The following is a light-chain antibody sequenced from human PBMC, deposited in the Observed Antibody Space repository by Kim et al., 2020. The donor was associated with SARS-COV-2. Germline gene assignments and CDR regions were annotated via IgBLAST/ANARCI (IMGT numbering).Light chain of an antibody. CDR3: SAWDSSLSAWV. J-gene: IGLJ3*02. CDR1: SNNVGNQG. CDR2: RNN. Sequence: RQTATLTCGGNSNNVGNQGAAWLQQHRGHPPRLLSYRNNNRPSGISERFSASRSGNTASLTITGLQPEDETDYYCSAWDSSLSAWVFGGGTQLTVL. V-gene: IGLV10-54*04.